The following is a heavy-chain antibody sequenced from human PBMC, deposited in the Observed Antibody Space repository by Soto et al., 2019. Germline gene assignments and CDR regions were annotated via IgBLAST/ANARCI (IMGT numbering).Heavy chain of an antibody. CDR3: VRVYGRSSCFFDS. CDR1: GYSLTSGYH. D-gene: IGHD6-6*01. J-gene: IGHJ4*02. CDR2: IYHSGTT. Sequence: SETLSLTSGVSGYSLTSGYHWGWIRQPPGKGLEWIGTIYHSGTTYYNPSLMSRVTMSVDTSKNQFSLKVTSATAADTAVYFCVRVYGRSSCFFDSWGQGTLVTVSS. V-gene: IGHV4-38-2*01.